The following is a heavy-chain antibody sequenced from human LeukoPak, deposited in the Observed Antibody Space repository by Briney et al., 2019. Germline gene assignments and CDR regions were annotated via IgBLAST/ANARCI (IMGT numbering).Heavy chain of an antibody. D-gene: IGHD1-26*01. CDR3: AKDAVELLTHFDY. Sequence: SGGSLRLSCAASGFTFSSYGMHWVRQAPGKGLEWVAVISYDGSNKYYADSVKGRFTISRDNSKNTLYLQMNSLRAEDTAVYYCAKDAVELLTHFDYWGQGTLVTVSS. CDR1: GFTFSSYG. J-gene: IGHJ4*02. CDR2: ISYDGSNK. V-gene: IGHV3-30*18.